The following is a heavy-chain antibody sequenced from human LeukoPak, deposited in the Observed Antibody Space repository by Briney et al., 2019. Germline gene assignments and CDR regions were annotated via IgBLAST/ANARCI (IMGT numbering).Heavy chain of an antibody. CDR2: ISTGGSII. V-gene: IGHV3-48*03. CDR3: ARERYSGYYFDC. D-gene: IGHD5-18*01. J-gene: IGHJ4*02. Sequence: GGPLRLSCAASGFTFSNFEMNWVRQAPGKGREGVSYISTGGSIIHYADSVKGRFTISRDNAKSSLYLEMNSLRAEDTAIYYCARERYSGYYFDCWGQGTLVTVSS. CDR1: GFTFSNFE.